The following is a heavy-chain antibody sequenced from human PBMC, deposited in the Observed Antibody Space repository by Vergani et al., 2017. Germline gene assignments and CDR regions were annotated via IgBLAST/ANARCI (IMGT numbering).Heavy chain of an antibody. V-gene: IGHV3-23*01. CDR3: ANTGYSSGWYGGGMDV. CDR1: GFTFSSYA. Sequence: EVQLLESGGGLVQPGGSLRLSCAASGFTFSSYAMSWVRQAPGKGLEWVSAIRGSGGSTYYADSGKGRFTISRDNSKNTLYLQMNSLRAEGTAVYYCANTGYSSGWYGGGMDVWGQGTTVTVSS. D-gene: IGHD6-19*01. J-gene: IGHJ6*02. CDR2: IRGSGGST.